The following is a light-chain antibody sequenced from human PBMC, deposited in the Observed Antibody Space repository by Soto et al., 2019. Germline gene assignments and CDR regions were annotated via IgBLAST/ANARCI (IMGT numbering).Light chain of an antibody. J-gene: IGKJ2*01. CDR1: QSISNW. CDR2: HAS. Sequence: DIKLTQSPSTLPASVGDRVTITCRASQSISNWLAWYHQKPGTAPKLLIYHASTLESGVPSRFSGSGSGTEFTLTISCLQSEDFATYYCQQYYSYPYTFGQGTKVDI. V-gene: IGKV1-5*01. CDR3: QQYYSYPYT.